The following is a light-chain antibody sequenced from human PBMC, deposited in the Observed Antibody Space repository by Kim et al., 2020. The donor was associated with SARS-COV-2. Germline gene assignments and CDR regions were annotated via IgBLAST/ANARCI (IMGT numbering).Light chain of an antibody. CDR3: SSYTSISTVV. J-gene: IGLJ2*01. Sequence: GQSLTISCTGASSDVGRYNYVSWYQQHPGRAPKLIIYDVNTRPSGVSNRFSGSKSGNTASLTISGLQAEDEADYYCSSYTSISTVVFGGGTQLTVL. V-gene: IGLV2-14*04. CDR1: SSDVGRYNY. CDR2: DVN.